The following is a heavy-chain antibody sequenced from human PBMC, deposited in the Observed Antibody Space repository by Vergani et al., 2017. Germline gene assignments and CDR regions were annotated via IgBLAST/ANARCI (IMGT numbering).Heavy chain of an antibody. CDR3: ARRAGEWAYGWFDP. V-gene: IGHV1-8*01. J-gene: IGHJ5*02. CDR2: MNPNSGNT. Sequence: QVQLVQSGAEVKKPGASVKVSCKASGYTFTSYDINWVRQATGQGLEWMGWMNPNSGNTGYAQKLQGRVTMTTDTSTSTAYMELRSLRSDDTAVYYCARRAGEWAYGWFDPWGQGTLVTVSS. CDR1: GYTFTSYD. D-gene: IGHD6-13*01.